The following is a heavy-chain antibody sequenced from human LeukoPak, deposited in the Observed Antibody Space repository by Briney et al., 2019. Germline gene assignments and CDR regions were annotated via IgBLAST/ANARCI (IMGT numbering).Heavy chain of an antibody. Sequence: GESLKISCKGSGYSFTSYWIGWVRQMPGKGLEWMGIIYPGDSDTRYSPSFQGQVTISADKSISTAYLQWSSLKASDIAMYYCARHPEAAGDRDWFDPWGQGTLVTVSS. J-gene: IGHJ5*02. V-gene: IGHV5-51*01. CDR2: IYPGDSDT. CDR1: GYSFTSYW. CDR3: ARHPEAAGDRDWFDP. D-gene: IGHD6-13*01.